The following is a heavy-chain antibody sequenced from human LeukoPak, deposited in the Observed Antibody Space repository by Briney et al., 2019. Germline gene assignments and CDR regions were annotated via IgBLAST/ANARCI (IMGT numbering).Heavy chain of an antibody. CDR3: ARVPGGGGSYYYYGMDV. CDR1: GFTVSSNY. Sequence: GGSLRLSCAAPGFTVSSNYMSWVRQAPGRGLEWVSVIYSGGSTYYADSVKGRFTISRDNSKNTLYLQMNSLRAEDTAVYYCARVPGGGGSYYYYGMDVWGQGTTVTVSS. CDR2: IYSGGST. V-gene: IGHV3-66*02. J-gene: IGHJ6*02. D-gene: IGHD1-26*01.